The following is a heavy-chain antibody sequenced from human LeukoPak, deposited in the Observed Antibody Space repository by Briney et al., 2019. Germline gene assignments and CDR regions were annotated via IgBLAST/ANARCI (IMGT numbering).Heavy chain of an antibody. CDR2: VYPGDSEI. CDR3: ARCHKSKFDF. Sequence: GESLKISSKGSGYNFINYWIAWVRQRPGKGLEWMGGVYPGDSEIRYSPSFQGQVTISVDKSIRIAYLHWSSLNVSDSVMYYCARCHKSKFDFWGQGSLVTVSS. V-gene: IGHV5-51*01. J-gene: IGHJ4*02. CDR1: GYNFINYW.